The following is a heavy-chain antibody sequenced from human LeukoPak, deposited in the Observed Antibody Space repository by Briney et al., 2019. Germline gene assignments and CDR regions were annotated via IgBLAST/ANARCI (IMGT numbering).Heavy chain of an antibody. CDR2: IHDDGIVK. D-gene: IGHD5-18*01. V-gene: IGHV3-7*01. Sequence: GGSLRLSCAASGFTFTAYAMSWFRQTPEKGLEWVANIHDDGIVKHYVDSVKGRFTISRDNAKNTLYLQMNSLRAEDTAVYYCAEGYSYRLSFWGQGTLVTVSS. CDR1: GFTFTAYA. J-gene: IGHJ4*02. CDR3: AEGYSYRLSF.